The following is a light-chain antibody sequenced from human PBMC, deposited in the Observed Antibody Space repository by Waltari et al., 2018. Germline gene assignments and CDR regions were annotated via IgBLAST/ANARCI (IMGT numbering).Light chain of an antibody. V-gene: IGKV3-20*01. Sequence: VLTQSPDTLSLSPGERATLACSASHTIRNINLAWYQQKPGQPPRLLIYDVSGRANGIPDRFSASGSGTDFTLTISRLEPEDFAVYYCQHYDNSPRMYTFGQGTKLEIK. CDR3: QHYDNSPRMYT. CDR2: DVS. CDR1: HTIRNIN. J-gene: IGKJ2*01.